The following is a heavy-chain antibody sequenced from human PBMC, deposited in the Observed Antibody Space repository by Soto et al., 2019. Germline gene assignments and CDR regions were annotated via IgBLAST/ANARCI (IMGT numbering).Heavy chain of an antibody. J-gene: IGHJ4*02. V-gene: IGHV4-39*01. Sequence: ETLSLTCTVSGGSISSSSYYWGWIRQPPGKGLEWIGSIYYSGSTYYNPSLKSRVTISVDTSKNQFSLKLSSVTAADTAVYYCARYSGYEIDYWGQGTLVTVSS. D-gene: IGHD5-12*01. CDR3: ARYSGYEIDY. CDR2: IYYSGST. CDR1: GGSISSSSYY.